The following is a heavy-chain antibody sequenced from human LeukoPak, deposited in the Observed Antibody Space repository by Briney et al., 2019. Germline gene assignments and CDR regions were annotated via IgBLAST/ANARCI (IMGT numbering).Heavy chain of an antibody. CDR1: GGTFSSYA. V-gene: IGHV1-69*04. D-gene: IGHD3-22*01. CDR3: ARVWDSSGYYCFFDY. Sequence: ASVKVSCKASGGTFSSYAISWVRQAPGQGLEWMGRIIPILGIANYAQKFQGRVTITADTSTSTAYMELRSLRSDDTAVYYCARVWDSSGYYCFFDYWGQGTLVTVSS. J-gene: IGHJ4*02. CDR2: IIPILGIA.